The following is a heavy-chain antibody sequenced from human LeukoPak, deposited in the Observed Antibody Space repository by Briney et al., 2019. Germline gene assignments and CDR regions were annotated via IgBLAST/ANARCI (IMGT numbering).Heavy chain of an antibody. D-gene: IGHD3-22*01. V-gene: IGHV3-7*01. CDR1: GFTFSSYW. Sequence: PGGSLRLSCAASGFTFSSYWMSWVRQAPGKGLEWVANIKQDGSEKYYVDSVKGRFTISRDNAKNSLYLQMNSLGAEDTAVYYCARDRFRYDSSSYYYIFDYWGQGTLVTVSS. CDR2: IKQDGSEK. CDR3: ARDRFRYDSSSYYYIFDY. J-gene: IGHJ4*02.